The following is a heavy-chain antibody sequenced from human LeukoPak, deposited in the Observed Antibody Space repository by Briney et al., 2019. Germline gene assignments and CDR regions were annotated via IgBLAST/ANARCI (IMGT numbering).Heavy chain of an antibody. D-gene: IGHD3-9*01. J-gene: IGHJ4*02. V-gene: IGHV3-66*01. Sequence: PPGGSLRLSCAASGFTVSSNYMSWLRQAPGKGLEWVSVIYSGGSTYYADSVKGRFTISRDNSKNTLYLQMNSLRAEDTAVYYCARVGDILTGYQGWWFDYWGQGTLVTVSS. CDR2: IYSGGST. CDR1: GFTVSSNY. CDR3: ARVGDILTGYQGWWFDY.